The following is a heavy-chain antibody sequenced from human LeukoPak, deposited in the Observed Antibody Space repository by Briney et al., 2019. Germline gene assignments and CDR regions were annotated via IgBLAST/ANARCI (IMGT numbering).Heavy chain of an antibody. V-gene: IGHV1-2*02. J-gene: IGHJ4*02. CDR1: GYTFTGYY. D-gene: IGHD5-24*01. Sequence: ASVKVSCKAPGYTFTGYYMHWVRQAPGQGLEWMGWINPNSGGTNYAQKFQGRVTMTRDTSISTAYMELSRLRSDDTAVYYCARGARDGYNRYYFDYWGQGTLVTVSS. CDR3: ARGARDGYNRYYFDY. CDR2: INPNSGGT.